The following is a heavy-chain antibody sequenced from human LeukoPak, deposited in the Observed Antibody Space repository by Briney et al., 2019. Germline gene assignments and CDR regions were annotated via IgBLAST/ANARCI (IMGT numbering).Heavy chain of an antibody. CDR3: ARGAHGYVGWFDS. V-gene: IGHV4-59*01. Sequence: SETLSLTCNVSGGSIRSDYWSWIRQSPGKGLEWIGYIYYSATTHYTPSLQSRVTISVDTSKNQLSLQMTSVTAADTAVYYCARGAHGYVGWFDSWGQGTLVTVSS. D-gene: IGHD3-16*01. CDR1: GGSIRSDY. CDR2: IYYSATT. J-gene: IGHJ5*01.